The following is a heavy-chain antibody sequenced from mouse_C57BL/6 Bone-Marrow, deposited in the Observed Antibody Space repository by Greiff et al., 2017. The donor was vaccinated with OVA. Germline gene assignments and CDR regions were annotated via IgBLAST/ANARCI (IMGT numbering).Heavy chain of an antibody. CDR2: ISSGSSTI. Sequence: EVQRVESGGGLVKPGGSLKLSCAASGFTFSDYGMHWVRQAPEQGLEWVAYISSGSSTIYYADTVKGRFTISRDNAKNTLYMQMTSLRSEDTAMYYCARLAWFAYWGQGTLVTVSA. CDR1: GFTFSDYG. CDR3: ARLAWFAY. J-gene: IGHJ3*01. V-gene: IGHV5-17*01.